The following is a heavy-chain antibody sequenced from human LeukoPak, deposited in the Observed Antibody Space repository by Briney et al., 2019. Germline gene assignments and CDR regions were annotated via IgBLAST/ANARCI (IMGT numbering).Heavy chain of an antibody. CDR2: INSNSGGT. J-gene: IGHJ4*02. Sequence: GASVKVSCKASGYTFTDYYMHWVRQAPGHGLEWMGWINSNSGGTNYAQKFQGRVTMTRDTSISTAYMELSSPRSDDTAVYYCARVLVPAGGGVVDYWGQGTLVTVSS. CDR1: GYTFTDYY. D-gene: IGHD3-16*01. CDR3: ARVLVPAGGGVVDY. V-gene: IGHV1-2*02.